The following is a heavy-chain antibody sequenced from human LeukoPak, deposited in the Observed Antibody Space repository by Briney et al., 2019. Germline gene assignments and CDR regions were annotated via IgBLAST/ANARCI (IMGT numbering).Heavy chain of an antibody. Sequence: ASVKVSCKASGGTFSSYAISWVRQAPGQGLEWMGRIIPILGIANYARKFQGRVTITADESTSTAYMELSSLRSEDTAVYYCARGVRNWGSEYYFDYWGQGTLVTVSS. J-gene: IGHJ4*02. D-gene: IGHD7-27*01. CDR1: GGTFSSYA. CDR2: IIPILGIA. CDR3: ARGVRNWGSEYYFDY. V-gene: IGHV1-69*04.